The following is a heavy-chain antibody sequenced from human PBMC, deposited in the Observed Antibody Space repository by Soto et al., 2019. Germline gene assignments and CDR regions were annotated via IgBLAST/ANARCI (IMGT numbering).Heavy chain of an antibody. J-gene: IGHJ6*02. CDR3: ARVRDPHLDHYGLDV. CDR1: GFTFNVYG. Sequence: QVQLVQSGAEVKNPGSSVRVSCKTSGFTFNVYGIHWVRQAPGQGLEWMGGLIPIYDEPNYAQKFQGRVTITADKSTTTVYLELSSLRSEDTAVYFCARVRDPHLDHYGLDVWGQGTPVTVPS. CDR2: LIPIYDEP. V-gene: IGHV1-69*06.